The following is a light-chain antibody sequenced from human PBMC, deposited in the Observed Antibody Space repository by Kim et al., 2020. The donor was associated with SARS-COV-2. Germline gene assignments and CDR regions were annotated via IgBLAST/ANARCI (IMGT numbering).Light chain of an antibody. V-gene: IGLV3-19*01. CDR3: NSRDSSGNHLV. Sequence: ELTQDPAVSVALGQTVRMTCQGDSLRSYYASWYQQKPGQAPVLVIYGKNNRPSGIPDRFSGSSSGNTASLTITGAQAEDEADYYCNSRDSSGNHLVFGGGTKLTVL. CDR1: SLRSYY. J-gene: IGLJ3*02. CDR2: GKN.